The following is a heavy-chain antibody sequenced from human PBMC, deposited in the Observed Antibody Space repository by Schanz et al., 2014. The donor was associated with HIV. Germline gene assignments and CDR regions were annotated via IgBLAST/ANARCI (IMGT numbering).Heavy chain of an antibody. D-gene: IGHD3-22*01. CDR2: IWYDGSNR. CDR3: AKVHTYYYYDSSGYYGYFDY. CDR1: GFTFSSYG. J-gene: IGHJ4*02. V-gene: IGHV3-33*06. Sequence: VQLVESGGGLVQPGGSLRLSCAASGFTFSSYGMHWVRQAPGKGLEWVAVIWYDGSNRYYADSVKGRFTISRDNSKNTLYLQMNSLRAEDTAVYSCAKVHTYYYYDSSGYYGYFDYWGQGTLVTVSS.